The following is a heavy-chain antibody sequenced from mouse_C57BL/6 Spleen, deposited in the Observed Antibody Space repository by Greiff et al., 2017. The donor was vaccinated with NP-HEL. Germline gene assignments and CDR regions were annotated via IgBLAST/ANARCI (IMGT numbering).Heavy chain of an antibody. D-gene: IGHD2-4*01. CDR2: IYPGSGNT. CDR3: ARVGIYYEYDWGFAY. Sequence: SGPDLVKPGASVKISCKASGYTFTDYYINWVKQWPGQGLEWIGWIYPGSGNTKYNEKFKGKSTVTVDTSCSTPYMQLSSLTSEDSAVYFCARVGIYYEYDWGFAYWGQGTLVTVSA. CDR1: GYTFTDYY. J-gene: IGHJ3*01. V-gene: IGHV1-84*01.